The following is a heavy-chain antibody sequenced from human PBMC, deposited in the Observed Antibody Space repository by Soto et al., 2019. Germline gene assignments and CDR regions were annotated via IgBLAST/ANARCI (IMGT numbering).Heavy chain of an antibody. J-gene: IGHJ3*02. V-gene: IGHV4-31*03. CDR2: IYYSGST. Sequence: TLSLTCTVSGGSISSGGYYWSWIRQHPGKGLEWIGYIYYSGSTYYNPSLKSRVTISVDTSKNQFSLKLSSVTAADTAVYYCAHLNYRGSSWFHDAFDIWGQGTMVTVSS. CDR1: GGSISSGGYY. CDR3: AHLNYRGSSWFHDAFDI. D-gene: IGHD6-13*01.